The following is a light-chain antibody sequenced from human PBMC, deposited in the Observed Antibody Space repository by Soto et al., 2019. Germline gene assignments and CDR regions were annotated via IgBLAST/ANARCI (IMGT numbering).Light chain of an antibody. CDR2: DVS. CDR3: CSYAGSYTLV. CDR1: SSDVGGYNY. Sequence: QSALTQPRSVSGSPGHSVTISCTGASSDVGGYNYVSWFQQHPGKAPELMIYDVSMRPSGVPDRFSGSKSGNTASLTISGLQAEDEADYYCCSYAGSYTLVFGGGTKVTVL. V-gene: IGLV2-11*01. J-gene: IGLJ2*01.